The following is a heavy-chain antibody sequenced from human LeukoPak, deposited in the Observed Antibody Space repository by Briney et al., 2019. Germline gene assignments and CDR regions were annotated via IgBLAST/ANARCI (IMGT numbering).Heavy chain of an antibody. CDR2: ISYDGSNK. J-gene: IGHJ3*02. Sequence: GGSLRVSCAASGFTFSSYAMHWVRQAPGKGLEWVAVISYDGSNKYYADSVKGRFTISRDNSKNTLYLQMNSLRAEDTAVYYCARESEASMDIWGQGTMVTVSS. CDR1: GFTFSSYA. V-gene: IGHV3-30-3*01. CDR3: ARESEASMDI.